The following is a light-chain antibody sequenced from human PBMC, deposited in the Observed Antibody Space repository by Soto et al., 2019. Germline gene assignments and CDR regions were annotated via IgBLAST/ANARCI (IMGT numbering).Light chain of an antibody. CDR1: SSDVGSYNL. CDR2: EGS. CDR3: CSYAGSRTLV. V-gene: IGLV2-23*01. Sequence: QSALTQPASVSGSPGQSITTSCTGTSSDVGSYNLVSWYQQHPGKAPKLMIYEGSKRPSGVSNRFSGSKSGNTASLTISGLQAEDEADYYCCSYAGSRTLVFGGGTKLTVL. J-gene: IGLJ2*01.